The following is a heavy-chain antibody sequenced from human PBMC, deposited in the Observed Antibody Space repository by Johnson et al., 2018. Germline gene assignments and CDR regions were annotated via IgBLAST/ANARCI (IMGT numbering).Heavy chain of an antibody. Sequence: QLVQSGGGLVQPGRSLRLSCAASGFTFDDYAMHWVRQAPGKGLEWVSGISWNSGSIGYADSVKGRFTISRDNAKNSLYLQMNSLRDEDKAVYYCAKATYYYDSSGYYDDAFDIWGQGTMVTVSS. D-gene: IGHD3-22*01. CDR3: AKATYYYDSSGYYDDAFDI. CDR2: ISWNSGSI. CDR1: GFTFDDYA. V-gene: IGHV3-9*01. J-gene: IGHJ3*02.